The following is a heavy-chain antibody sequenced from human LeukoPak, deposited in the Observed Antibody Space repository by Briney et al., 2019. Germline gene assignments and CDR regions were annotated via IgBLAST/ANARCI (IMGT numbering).Heavy chain of an antibody. V-gene: IGHV4-59*01. CDR1: GGSISSYY. CDR2: IYYSGST. Sequence: PSETLSLTCTVSGGSISSYYWSWIRQPPGKGLEWIGYIYYSGSTNYNPSLKSRVTISVDTSKNQFSLKLSSVTAADTAVYYCATDLPGIAAAGTGYWGQGTLVTVSS. J-gene: IGHJ4*02. CDR3: ATDLPGIAAAGTGY. D-gene: IGHD6-13*01.